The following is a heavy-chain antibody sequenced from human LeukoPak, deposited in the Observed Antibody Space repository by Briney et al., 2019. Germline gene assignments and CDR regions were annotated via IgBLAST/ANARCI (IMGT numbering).Heavy chain of an antibody. CDR2: ISGSGGTT. CDR3: AKGPIVGATNYFDY. CDR1: GFTFSSYA. J-gene: IGHJ4*02. Sequence: GGSLRLSCAASGFTFSSYATSWVRQAPGKGLDWVSGISGSGGTTNYADSVRGRFTISRDISKNTLSLEMNSLRAEDTAVYYCAKGPIVGATNYFDYWGQGTLVTVSS. V-gene: IGHV3-23*01. D-gene: IGHD1-26*01.